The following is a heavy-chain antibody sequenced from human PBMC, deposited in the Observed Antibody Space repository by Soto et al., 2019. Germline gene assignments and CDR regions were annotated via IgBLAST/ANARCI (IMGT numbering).Heavy chain of an antibody. CDR2: ISSSGSTI. J-gene: IGHJ3*02. CDR1: GFTFSDYY. V-gene: IGHV3-11*01. Sequence: ESGGGLVKPGGSLRLSCAASGFTFSDYYMSWIRQAPGKGLEWVSYISSSGSTIYYADSVKGRFTISRDNAKNSLYLQMNSLRAEDTAVYYCASVSASRRALDDAFDIWGQGTMVTVSS. CDR3: ASVSASRRALDDAFDI.